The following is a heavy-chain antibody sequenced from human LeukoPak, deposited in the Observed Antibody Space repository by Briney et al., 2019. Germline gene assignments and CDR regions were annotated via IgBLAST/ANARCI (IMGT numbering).Heavy chain of an antibody. CDR2: ISYDGSNK. J-gene: IGHJ4*02. Sequence: GRSLRLSRAASGFTFSSYGMHWVRQAPGKGLEWVAVISYDGSNKYYADSVKGRFTISRDNSKNTLYLQMNSLRAEDTAVYYCAKDYYGSGSYPYYFDYWGQGTLVTVSS. V-gene: IGHV3-30*18. D-gene: IGHD3-10*01. CDR3: AKDYYGSGSYPYYFDY. CDR1: GFTFSSYG.